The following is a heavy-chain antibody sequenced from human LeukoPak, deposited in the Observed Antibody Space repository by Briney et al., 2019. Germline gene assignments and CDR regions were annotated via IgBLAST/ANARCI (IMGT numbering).Heavy chain of an antibody. CDR1: GGSISSYY. D-gene: IGHD5-18*01. V-gene: IGHV4-59*01. J-gene: IGHJ5*02. CDR2: IYYSGST. CDR3: ARLPIDTRWFDP. Sequence: RPSETLSLTCTVSGGSISSYYWSWIRQPPGVGLEWIGYIYYSGSTHYNPSLKSRVTISVDTSKNQFSLKLSSVTAADTAVYYCARLPIDTRWFDPWGQGTLVTVSS.